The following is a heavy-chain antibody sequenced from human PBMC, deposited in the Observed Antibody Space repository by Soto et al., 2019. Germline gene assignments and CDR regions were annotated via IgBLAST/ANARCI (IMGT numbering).Heavy chain of an antibody. J-gene: IGHJ5*02. D-gene: IGHD3-10*01. CDR2: IYYSGRT. CDR1: GGSISSGDFH. Sequence: QVQLQESGPGLVKPSQTLSLTCTVSGGSISSGDFHWSWIRQPPGKGLAWIGYIYYSGRTYCDPSLKSRVTSSVDTSKTHFALQLRSVTAADTAVYYRPRAGGVRSNWFAPWGQRPLVTVSS. CDR3: PRAGGVRSNWFAP. V-gene: IGHV4-30-4*01.